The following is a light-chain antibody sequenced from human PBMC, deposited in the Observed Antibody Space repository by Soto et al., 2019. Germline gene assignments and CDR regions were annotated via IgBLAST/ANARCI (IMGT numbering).Light chain of an antibody. CDR1: NSDVGGYDY. CDR2: EVS. CDR3: SSYTSSNTWV. Sequence: QSALTQPASVSGSPGQSITISCTGTNSDVGGYDYVSWYQQHPGKAPKLMIYEVSNRPSGVSNRFSGSKSGNTASLTISGLQAEDEADYYCSSYTSSNTWVFGGGTQLTVL. J-gene: IGLJ3*02. V-gene: IGLV2-14*01.